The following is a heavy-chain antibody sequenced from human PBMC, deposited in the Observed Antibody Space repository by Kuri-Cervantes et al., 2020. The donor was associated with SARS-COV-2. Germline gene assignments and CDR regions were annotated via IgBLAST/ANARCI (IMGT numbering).Heavy chain of an antibody. J-gene: IGHJ5*02. V-gene: IGHV1-58*02. CDR2: IVVGSGNT. Sequence: SVKVSCKASGSTFSGSAIQWVRQARGQRLEWIGWIVVGSGNTDYAREFQERVTITRGMSTTTVYMKLSGLRSDDTAMYYCAPFYYRSINNWSDPWGQGTQVTVSS. CDR3: APFYYRSINNWSDP. D-gene: IGHD3-10*01. CDR1: GSTFSGSA.